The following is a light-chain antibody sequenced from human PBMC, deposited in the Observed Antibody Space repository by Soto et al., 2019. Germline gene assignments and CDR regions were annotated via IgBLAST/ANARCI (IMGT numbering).Light chain of an antibody. J-gene: IGKJ2*01. V-gene: IGKV4-1*01. CDR3: QQYYSTPVT. CDR1: PSVLYSSNNKNY. Sequence: DIVMTQSPDSLAVSLGERATINFKSSPSVLYSSNNKNYLAWYQQKPGKPPKLLIYWASTRESGVPDRFIGSGAGTDCTLTISSLLGEDVAVYNCQQYYSTPVTFGKGTKLEIK. CDR2: WAS.